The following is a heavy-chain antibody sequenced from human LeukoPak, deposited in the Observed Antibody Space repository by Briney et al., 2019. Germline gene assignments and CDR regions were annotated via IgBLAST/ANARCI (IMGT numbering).Heavy chain of an antibody. D-gene: IGHD4-17*01. Sequence: ASVKVSCKASGYTFTGYYMHWVRQAPGQGLEWMGWMNPNSGNTGYAQKFQGRVTITRNTSISTAYMELSSLRSEDTAVYYCARGDDYGDYSDAFDIWGQGTMVTVSS. CDR1: GYTFTGYY. V-gene: IGHV1-8*03. CDR2: MNPNSGNT. CDR3: ARGDDYGDYSDAFDI. J-gene: IGHJ3*02.